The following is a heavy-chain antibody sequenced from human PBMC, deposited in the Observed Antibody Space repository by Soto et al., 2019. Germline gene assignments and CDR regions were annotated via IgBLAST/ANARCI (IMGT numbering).Heavy chain of an antibody. Sequence: ASVKVSCKASGYTFTGYYMHWVRQAPGQGLEWMGWINPNSGGTNYAQKSQGWVTMTRDTSISTAYMELSRLRSDDTAVYYCATGITGTTYYYYGMDVWGQGTTVTVSS. J-gene: IGHJ6*02. D-gene: IGHD1-7*01. CDR1: GYTFTGYY. CDR2: INPNSGGT. V-gene: IGHV1-2*04. CDR3: ATGITGTTYYYYGMDV.